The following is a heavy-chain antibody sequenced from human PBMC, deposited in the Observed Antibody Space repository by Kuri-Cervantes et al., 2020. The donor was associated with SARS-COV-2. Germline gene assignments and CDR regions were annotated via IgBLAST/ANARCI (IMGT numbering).Heavy chain of an antibody. CDR1: GGSISSYY. J-gene: IGHJ4*02. V-gene: IGHV4-59*01. D-gene: IGHD5-12*01. CDR2: IYYSGSA. CDR3: AKDKGWLRQTAGLDY. Sequence: ESLKISCTVSGGSISSYYWSWIRQPPGKGLEWIGYIYYSGSANYNPSLKSRVTISVDTSKNQFSLKLSSVTAADTAVYYCAKDKGWLRQTAGLDYWGQGTLVTVSS.